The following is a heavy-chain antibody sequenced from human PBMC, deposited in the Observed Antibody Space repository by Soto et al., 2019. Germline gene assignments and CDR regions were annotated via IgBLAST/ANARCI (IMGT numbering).Heavy chain of an antibody. D-gene: IGHD3-16*02. CDR2: ISAYNGNT. J-gene: IGHJ6*02. V-gene: IGHV1-18*01. CDR1: GYTFTSYG. Sequence: ASVKVSCKASGYTFTSYGISWVRQAPGQGLEWMGWISAYNGNTNYAQKLQGRVTMTTDTSTSTAYMELRSLRSDDTAVYYCARTLKLRLGELSLSDDYYGMDVWGQGTTVTVSS. CDR3: ARTLKLRLGELSLSDDYYGMDV.